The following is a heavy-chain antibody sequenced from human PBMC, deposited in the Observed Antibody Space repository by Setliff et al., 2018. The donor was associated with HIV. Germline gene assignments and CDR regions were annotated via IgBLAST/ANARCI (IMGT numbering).Heavy chain of an antibody. Sequence: GASVKVSCKASGYTFTSYGISWVRQAPGQGLEWMGWISTYNGNTNYAQKLQGRVTMTTDTSTSTAYTELRSLRSDDTAVYYCARCGGCSGWSYYYYYYMDVWGKGTTVTVS. J-gene: IGHJ6*03. V-gene: IGHV1-18*01. CDR1: GYTFTSYG. CDR3: ARCGGCSGWSYYYYYYMDV. D-gene: IGHD6-19*01. CDR2: ISTYNGNT.